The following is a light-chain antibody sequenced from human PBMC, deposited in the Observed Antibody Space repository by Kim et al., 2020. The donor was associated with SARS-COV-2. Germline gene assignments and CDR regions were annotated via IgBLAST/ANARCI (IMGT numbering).Light chain of an antibody. J-gene: IGKJ5*01. CDR3: HLRSDWPRGA. CDR1: QSVGIY. Sequence: SPGHRAPPSSRAGQSVGIYFPWYQQKPGQPPRLLICDASVRATGVPARFRGSGYGTDFTLTIVSLEPEDFVVYYCHLRSDWPRGAFGQGTRLEIK. V-gene: IGKV3-11*01. CDR2: DAS.